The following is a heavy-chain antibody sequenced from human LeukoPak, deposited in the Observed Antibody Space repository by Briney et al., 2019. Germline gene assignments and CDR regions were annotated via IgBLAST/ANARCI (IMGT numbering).Heavy chain of an antibody. V-gene: IGHV3-30*18. CDR2: ISYDGSNK. J-gene: IGHJ6*04. CDR3: AKDRCLGWLLFSCMDV. Sequence: PGGPLRFSCAASGFTFSCYGMHWGRQAPDKGLERGAVISYDGSNKYYADSVKGRFTISRDNSKSTLYLQMNSLRAEDTAVYYCAKDRCLGWLLFSCMDVWGKGTMVTVSS. CDR1: GFTFSCYG. D-gene: IGHD3/OR15-3a*01.